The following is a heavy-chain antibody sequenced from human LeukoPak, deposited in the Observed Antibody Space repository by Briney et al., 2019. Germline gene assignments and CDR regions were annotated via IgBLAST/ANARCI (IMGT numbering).Heavy chain of an antibody. V-gene: IGHV4-30-4*01. D-gene: IGHD5-18*01. CDR2: IYHSGST. Sequence: KAPETLSLTCTVSGGSISIGDYYWSWIRQPPGKGLEWIGYIYHSGSTYYNPSLKSRVTISVDTSKNQFSLKMSSVTAADTAVYYCARDSPYSYQLWGQGTLVTVSS. J-gene: IGHJ4*02. CDR3: ARDSPYSYQL. CDR1: GGSISIGDYY.